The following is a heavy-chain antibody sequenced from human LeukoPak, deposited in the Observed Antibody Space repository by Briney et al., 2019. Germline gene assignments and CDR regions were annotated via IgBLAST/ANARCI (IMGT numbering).Heavy chain of an antibody. CDR1: GGSISSYY. CDR2: ISYSGSN. CDR3: ARQTHYDGFLVPFDP. V-gene: IGHV4-59*08. Sequence: SETLSLTCTVSGGSISSYYWSWIRQPPGKGREWIGYISYSGSNNYNGSTKSRDTISVDTSKNQFTLRLNSETAADTAVYYCARQTHYDGFLVPFDPWGQGTLVIVTS. D-gene: IGHD3-16*01. J-gene: IGHJ5*02.